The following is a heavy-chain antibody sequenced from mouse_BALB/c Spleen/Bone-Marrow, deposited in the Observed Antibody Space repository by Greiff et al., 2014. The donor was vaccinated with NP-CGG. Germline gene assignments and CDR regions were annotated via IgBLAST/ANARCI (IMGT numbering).Heavy chain of an antibody. CDR2: VDPANGNT. J-gene: IGHJ2*01. V-gene: IGHV14-3*02. CDR1: GFNIKDTY. D-gene: IGHD2-14*01. Sequence: VQLKESGAELVKPGASVKLSCTASGFNIKDTYMHWVKQRPEQGLEWIGRVDPANGNTKYDPKFQGKATITADTSSNTAYLQLSSLTSEDTAFYYCARYRLGYYFAHWGQGPTLTVST. CDR3: ARYRLGYYFAH.